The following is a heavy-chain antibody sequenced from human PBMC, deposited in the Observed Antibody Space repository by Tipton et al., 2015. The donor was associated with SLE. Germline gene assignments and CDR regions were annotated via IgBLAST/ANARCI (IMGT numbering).Heavy chain of an antibody. V-gene: IGHV4-31*03. J-gene: IGHJ5*02. Sequence: TLSLTCTVSGASISSGGYYWSWIRQHPGKGLEWIGYIYYSGSTYYNPSLKSRVTISVDTSKNQFSLKVASVTAADTAVYYCARAPPDLKRCWFDPWGQGTLVTVSS. CDR3: ARAPPDLKRCWFDP. CDR1: GASISSGGYY. CDR2: IYYSGST.